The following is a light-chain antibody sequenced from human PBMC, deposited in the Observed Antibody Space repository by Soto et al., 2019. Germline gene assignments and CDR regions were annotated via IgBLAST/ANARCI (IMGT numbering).Light chain of an antibody. CDR1: QSVSNN. Sequence: EIVMTQSPATLSVSPGEGATLSCRVSQSVSNNLAWYQQKPGQAPRLLIYGASTRATGIPARFSGSGSGTEFTLTISSLQSEDFAIYHCQQYNSWPRAFGQGTKVEIK. V-gene: IGKV3-15*01. CDR2: GAS. CDR3: QQYNSWPRA. J-gene: IGKJ1*01.